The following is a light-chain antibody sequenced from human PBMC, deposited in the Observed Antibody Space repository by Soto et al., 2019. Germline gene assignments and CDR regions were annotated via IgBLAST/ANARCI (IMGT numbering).Light chain of an antibody. CDR1: QSISSW. Sequence: DIQMTQSPSTLSASVGDRVTITCRASQSISSWLAWYQQKPGKAPKLLIYDASSLESGVPSRFSGSGSGTEFSLTISSLQTDDFATYDCQQYNSYPWEFGQGTKVEVK. CDR3: QQYNSYPWE. CDR2: DAS. V-gene: IGKV1-5*01. J-gene: IGKJ1*01.